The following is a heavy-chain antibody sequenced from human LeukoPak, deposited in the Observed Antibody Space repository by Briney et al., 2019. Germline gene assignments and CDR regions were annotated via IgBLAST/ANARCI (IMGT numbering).Heavy chain of an antibody. CDR1: GYSFTSYW. J-gene: IGHJ6*02. Sequence: GESLKISCKGSGYSFTSYWIGWVRQIPGKGLEWMGIIYPGDSDTRYSPSFQGQVTISADKSISTAYLQWSSLKASDTAMYYCARNWIVATAERAENYYYYGMDVWGQGTTVTVSS. CDR3: ARNWIVATAERAENYYYYGMDV. CDR2: IYPGDSDT. V-gene: IGHV5-51*01. D-gene: IGHD5-12*01.